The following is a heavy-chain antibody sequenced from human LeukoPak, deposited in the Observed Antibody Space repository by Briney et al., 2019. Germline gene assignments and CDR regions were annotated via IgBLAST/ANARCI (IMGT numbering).Heavy chain of an antibody. Sequence: PGGSLRLSCAASGFTFSSYRLSWVRQAPGKGLEWVSTLSDSGDDTYYADSVKGRFTISRDNSKNTLYLQMNSLRAEDTAIYYCTSFAPYEALDIWGQGTMVTVSS. CDR1: GFTFSSYR. CDR3: TSFAPYEALDI. V-gene: IGHV3-23*01. CDR2: LSDSGDDT. J-gene: IGHJ3*02.